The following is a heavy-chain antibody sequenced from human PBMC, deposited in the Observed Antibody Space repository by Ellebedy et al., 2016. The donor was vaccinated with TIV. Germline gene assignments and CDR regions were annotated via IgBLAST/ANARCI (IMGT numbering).Heavy chain of an antibody. CDR1: GFAVSTNY. J-gene: IGHJ6*02. D-gene: IGHD3-10*01. Sequence: GESLKISCAVSGFAVSTNYLNWVRQAPGTGLAWISAISGNDGNTFSADSVQGRFTISRDNSKNTLLLQMNNLRAKDTAMYVCARADNNLLWFGKGLDVWGQGTTVIVSS. CDR3: ARADNNLLWFGKGLDV. V-gene: IGHV3-53*01. CDR2: ISGNDGNT.